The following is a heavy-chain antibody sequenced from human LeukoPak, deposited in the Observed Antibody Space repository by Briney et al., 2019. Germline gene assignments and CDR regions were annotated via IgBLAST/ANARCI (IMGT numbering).Heavy chain of an antibody. CDR1: GFTFNDYA. D-gene: IGHD6-19*01. CDR3: ARQGAVAWDAFGIYDS. Sequence: GRSLRLSCAASGFTFNDYAMHWVRQAPGEGLEWVSGISWNSDNIGYADSVKGRFTISRDNAKSSLYLQMNSLRAEDTAFYYCARQGAVAWDAFGIYDSWGQGTLVTVSS. V-gene: IGHV3-9*01. J-gene: IGHJ5*01. CDR2: ISWNSDNI.